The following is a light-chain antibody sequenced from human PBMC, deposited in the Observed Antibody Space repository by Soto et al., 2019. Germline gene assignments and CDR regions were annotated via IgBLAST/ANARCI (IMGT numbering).Light chain of an antibody. CDR1: QSVSSY. CDR3: QQRSNWPRT. Sequence: EIVLTQSPATLSLSPGERATLSCRASQSVSSYLAWYQQKPGQAPRLLIYDASNRATGIPARFSGSGSGTDFTRTISSLAPEDFAVYYCQQRSNWPRTFGQGTKVDIK. CDR2: DAS. V-gene: IGKV3-11*01. J-gene: IGKJ1*01.